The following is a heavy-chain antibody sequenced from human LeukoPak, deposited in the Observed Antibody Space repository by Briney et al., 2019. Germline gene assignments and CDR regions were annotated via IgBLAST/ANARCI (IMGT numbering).Heavy chain of an antibody. D-gene: IGHD3-22*01. CDR1: GYTFTSYY. Sequence: ASVKVSCKASGYTFTSYYMHWVRQAPGQGLEWMGIINPSGGSTSYAQKFQGRVTMTRDTSTSTVYMELSSLRAEDTAVYYCARVRLGDSSTYYYPYFDYWGQGTLVTVSS. J-gene: IGHJ4*02. CDR3: ARVRLGDSSTYYYPYFDY. CDR2: INPSGGST. V-gene: IGHV1-46*01.